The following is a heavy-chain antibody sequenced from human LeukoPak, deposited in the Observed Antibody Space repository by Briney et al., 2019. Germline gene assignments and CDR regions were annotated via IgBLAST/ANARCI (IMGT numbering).Heavy chain of an antibody. J-gene: IGHJ4*02. CDR3: ARGRRGLCFDY. V-gene: IGHV3-7*01. CDR2: IKQDGSEK. D-gene: IGHD3-10*01. Sequence: PGGSLRLSCAASGFTFSSYWMSWVRQAPGKGVEGVANIKQDGSEKYYVDSVKGRLTISRDNAKNSLYLQMNSLRAEDTAVYYCARGRRGLCFDYWGQGTLVTVSS. CDR1: GFTFSSYW.